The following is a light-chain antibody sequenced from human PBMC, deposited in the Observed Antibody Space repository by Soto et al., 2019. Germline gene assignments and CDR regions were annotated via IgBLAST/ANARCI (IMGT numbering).Light chain of an antibody. CDR2: EVI. V-gene: IGLV2-14*01. Sequence: QSALTQPACVSLSPGQSITMSCTGTSSDVGAYNYVSWYQQHPGKAPKLMIYEVINRPSGVSNRFSGSKSGNTASLTISGLQAEDEADYYCGSYTSASTLVFGTGTKVTVL. CDR3: GSYTSASTLV. J-gene: IGLJ1*01. CDR1: SSDVGAYNY.